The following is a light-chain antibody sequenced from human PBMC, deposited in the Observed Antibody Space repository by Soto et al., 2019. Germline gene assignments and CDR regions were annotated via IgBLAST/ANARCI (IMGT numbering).Light chain of an antibody. CDR2: DVS. CDR1: SSDVGGYNY. CDR3: SSYAGNYEI. V-gene: IGLV2-8*01. J-gene: IGLJ1*01. Sequence: QSVLTQPPSASGSPGQSVTISCTGTSSDVGGYNYVSWYQQHPGKAPKLMIYDVSKRPSGVPDRFSGSKSGNTASLTISGLQAEDEADYYCSSYAGNYEIFGTGTKLTVL.